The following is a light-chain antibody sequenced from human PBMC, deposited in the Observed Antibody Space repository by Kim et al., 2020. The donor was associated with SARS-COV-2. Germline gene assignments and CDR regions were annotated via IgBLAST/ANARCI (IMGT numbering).Light chain of an antibody. J-gene: IGKJ4*01. CDR2: AAS. V-gene: IGKV1-39*01. CDR1: QSISSC. CDR3: KQSKTSPLT. Sequence: EIETTQSPSSLSASLGDRVTITCRASQSISSCLDWYQQRPGKAPKLLIYAASSLQSGVPSRFIGSGSGTDFTLTISSLQPEDFADYSCKQSKTSPLTLGGETTMDIK.